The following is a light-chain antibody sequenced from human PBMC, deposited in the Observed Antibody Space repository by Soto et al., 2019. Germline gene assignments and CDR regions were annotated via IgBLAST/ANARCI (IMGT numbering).Light chain of an antibody. CDR2: AAS. CDR3: QQANSFLT. Sequence: DIQMTQSPSSVSASVGDRVTITCRASQGINSWLAWYQQKPGKAPKLLIYAASSLQSGVPSRFSGSGSGTDFTLTISSLQPEDFATYYCQQANSFLTFGGGTKVDIK. J-gene: IGKJ4*01. V-gene: IGKV1D-12*01. CDR1: QGINSW.